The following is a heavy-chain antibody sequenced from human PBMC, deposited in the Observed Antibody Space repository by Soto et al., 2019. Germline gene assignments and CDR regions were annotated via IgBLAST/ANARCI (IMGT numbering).Heavy chain of an antibody. J-gene: IGHJ6*02. CDR1: GFPFSSYG. Sequence: GGSLSLSCAASGFPFSSYGMHWVRQAPGKGLEWVAVISYDGSPKYYADSVKGRFTISRDNSKNTLYLQMNSLRAEDTAVYYCAKGARSLFPGNYYYGMDVWGQGTTVTVSS. CDR3: AKGARSLFPGNYYYGMDV. CDR2: ISYDGSPK. V-gene: IGHV3-30*18. D-gene: IGHD3-3*01.